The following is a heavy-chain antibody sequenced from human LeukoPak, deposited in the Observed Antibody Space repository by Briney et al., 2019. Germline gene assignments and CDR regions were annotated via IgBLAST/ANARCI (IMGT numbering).Heavy chain of an antibody. Sequence: PGGSLRLSCAASGFTVNSYYMSWVRQAPGKGLEWVSVISSDGSSYYADCVKGRFTISRDNSNNALYLHMNSLTAEDTAVYYCAGGGKWELKNWGQGTLVTVSS. CDR1: GFTVNSYY. J-gene: IGHJ4*02. CDR3: AGGGKWELKN. V-gene: IGHV3-66*01. CDR2: ISSDGSS. D-gene: IGHD1-26*01.